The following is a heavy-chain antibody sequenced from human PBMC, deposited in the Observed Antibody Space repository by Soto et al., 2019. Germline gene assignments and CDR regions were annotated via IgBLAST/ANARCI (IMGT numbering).Heavy chain of an antibody. J-gene: IGHJ6*02. CDR3: ARYCGGDCYTYYYYGMDV. Sequence: GSLRLSCVASGFTVSGNIARCVRAAPGKGLEWVSVIYSGGSTYYAVSVKGRFTISRDNSKNTLYLKMNSLRAEDTAVYYRARYCGGDCYTYYYYGMDVWGQGTTVTVS. CDR1: GFTVSGNI. CDR2: IYSGGST. D-gene: IGHD2-21*02. V-gene: IGHV3-66*01.